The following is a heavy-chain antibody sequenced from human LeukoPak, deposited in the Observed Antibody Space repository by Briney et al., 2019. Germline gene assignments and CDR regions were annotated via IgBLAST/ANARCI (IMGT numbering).Heavy chain of an antibody. CDR3: ARDRSMSMSTFGGVIVHYGMDV. CDR1: GGSVSSGSYY. J-gene: IGHJ6*04. Sequence: SETLSLTCTVSGGSVSSGSYYWSWIRQPPGKGLEWIGYIYYSGSTNYNPSLKSRVTISVDTSKNQFSLKLSSVTAADSAVYYWARDRSMSMSTFGGVIVHYGMDVWGKGTTVTVSS. V-gene: IGHV4-61*01. CDR2: IYYSGST. D-gene: IGHD3-16*02.